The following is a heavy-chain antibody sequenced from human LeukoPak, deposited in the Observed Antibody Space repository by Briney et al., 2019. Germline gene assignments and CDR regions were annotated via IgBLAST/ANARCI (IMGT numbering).Heavy chain of an antibody. CDR2: IYHSGST. CDR1: GYSISSGYY. J-gene: IGHJ4*02. CDR3: NFFRQGARDPFDY. V-gene: IGHV4-38-2*02. D-gene: IGHD3-16*01. Sequence: SETLSLTCTVSGYSISSGYYWGWIRQPPGKGLEWIGSIYHSGSTYYNPSLKSRVTISVDTSKNQFSLKLSSVTAADTAVYYCNFFRQGARDPFDYWGQGTLVTVSS.